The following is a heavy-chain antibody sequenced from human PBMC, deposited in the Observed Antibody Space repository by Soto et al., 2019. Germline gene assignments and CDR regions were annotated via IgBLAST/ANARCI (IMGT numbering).Heavy chain of an antibody. Sequence: SVKVSCKASGGTFSSYTISWVRQAPGQGLEWMGRIIPILGIANYAQKFQGRVTITADKSTSTAYMELSSLRSEDTAVYYCAREVDGDYVSLNWFDPWGQGTLVTVSS. CDR1: GGTFSSYT. CDR2: IIPILGIA. CDR3: AREVDGDYVSLNWFDP. V-gene: IGHV1-69*04. D-gene: IGHD4-17*01. J-gene: IGHJ5*02.